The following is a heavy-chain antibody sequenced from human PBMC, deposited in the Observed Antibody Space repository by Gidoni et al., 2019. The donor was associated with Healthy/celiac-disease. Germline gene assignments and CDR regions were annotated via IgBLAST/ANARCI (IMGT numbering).Heavy chain of an antibody. Sequence: QVQLVQSGAAVTKPGSSVKVSCKASGGTFSSSAISWVRQAPGQGLEWMGGITPIFGTANYAQKFQGRVTITADESTSTAYMELSSLRSEDTAVYYCARSWAGGGYGDYPNWFDPWGQGTLVTVPS. CDR3: ARSWAGGGYGDYPNWFDP. V-gene: IGHV1-69*01. CDR2: ITPIFGTA. D-gene: IGHD4-17*01. J-gene: IGHJ5*02. CDR1: GGTFSSSA.